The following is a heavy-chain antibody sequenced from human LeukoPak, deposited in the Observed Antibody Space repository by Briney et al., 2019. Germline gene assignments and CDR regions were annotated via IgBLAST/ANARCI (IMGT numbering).Heavy chain of an antibody. V-gene: IGHV3-23*01. Sequence: PGGSLRLSCAASGFTFSTFALSWVRQAPGKGLEWASGFSGSDGTTQYADSAKGRFTISRDNSKNTLYLQMNSLRAEDTAVYFCARSALAALGTGSFDYWGQGTLVTVSS. CDR2: FSGSDGTT. J-gene: IGHJ4*02. CDR1: GFTFSTFA. D-gene: IGHD1-1*01. CDR3: ARSALAALGTGSFDY.